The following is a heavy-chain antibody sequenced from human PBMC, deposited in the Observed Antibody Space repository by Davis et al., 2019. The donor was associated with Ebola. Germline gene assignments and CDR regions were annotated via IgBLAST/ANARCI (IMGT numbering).Heavy chain of an antibody. CDR1: GGSFSGYY. Sequence: PSETLSLTCAVYGGSFSGYYWSWIRQPPGKGLEWIGEINHSGSTNYNPSLKSRVTISVDTSKNQFSLKLSSVTAADTAVYYCARDEAAAGSAFDIWGQGTMVTVSS. V-gene: IGHV4-34*01. J-gene: IGHJ3*02. CDR3: ARDEAAAGSAFDI. D-gene: IGHD6-13*01. CDR2: INHSGST.